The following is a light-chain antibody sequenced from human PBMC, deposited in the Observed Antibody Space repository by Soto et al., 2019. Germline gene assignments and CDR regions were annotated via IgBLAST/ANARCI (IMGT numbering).Light chain of an antibody. V-gene: IGLV2-14*01. CDR1: SSDVGGYNY. J-gene: IGLJ1*01. CDR2: VVS. CDR3: SSYRSGGTFV. Sequence: QSALTQPASVSGSPGQSIAISCTGTSSDVGGYNYVSWHQQHPGKAPKVLISVVSNRPSGVSNRFSGSKSGNTASLTICGLQAEDEADYYCSSYRSGGTFVFGSGTNVTVL.